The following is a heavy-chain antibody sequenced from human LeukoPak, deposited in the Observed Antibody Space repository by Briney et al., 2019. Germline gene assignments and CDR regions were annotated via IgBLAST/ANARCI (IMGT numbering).Heavy chain of an antibody. CDR2: IKSKTDGGTT. CDR3: TTVGYGDYYSQDY. CDR1: GFTFSNAW. Sequence: GGSLRLSYAASGFTFSNAWMSWVRQAPGKGLEWVGRIKSKTDGGTTDYAAPVKGRFTFSRDDSKNTLYVQMNSLKTEDTAVYYCTTVGYGDYYSQDYWGQGTLVTVSS. J-gene: IGHJ4*02. V-gene: IGHV3-15*01. D-gene: IGHD4-17*01.